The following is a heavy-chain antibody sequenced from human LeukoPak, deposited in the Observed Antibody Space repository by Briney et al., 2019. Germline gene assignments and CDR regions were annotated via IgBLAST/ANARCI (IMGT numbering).Heavy chain of an antibody. J-gene: IGHJ6*02. D-gene: IGHD1-1*01. V-gene: IGHV4-4*07. CDR3: ARVWKFSRTHLETYGMDV. Sequence: SETLSLTCTVSGGSISSYYWSWIRQPAGKGLEWIGRIYTSGSTNYNPSLKSRVTMSVDTSKNQFSLKLSFVTAADTAVYYCARVWKFSRTHLETYGMDVWGQGTTVTVSS. CDR2: IYTSGST. CDR1: GGSISSYY.